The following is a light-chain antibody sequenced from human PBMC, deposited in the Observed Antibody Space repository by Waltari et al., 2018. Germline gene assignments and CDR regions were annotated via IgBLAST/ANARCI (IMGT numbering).Light chain of an antibody. V-gene: IGKV1-39*01. CDR2: AAA. Sequence: DIQMTQSPSSLSASVGDRVTITCRASQSISSYLNWYQQKPGKAPKLLIYAAASLQSGGPSRFSGRGSGTDFTLTISSLQPEDFATYYCQQSYSTPRTFGQGTKLEIK. CDR1: QSISSY. J-gene: IGKJ2*01. CDR3: QQSYSTPRT.